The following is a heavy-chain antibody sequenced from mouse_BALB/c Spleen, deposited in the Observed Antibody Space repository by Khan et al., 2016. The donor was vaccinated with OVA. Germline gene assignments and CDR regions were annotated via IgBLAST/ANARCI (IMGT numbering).Heavy chain of an antibody. CDR2: INTYTGEP. V-gene: IGHV9-3-1*01. CDR3: ARVGYAGTMDS. CDR1: GYTFTKNG. D-gene: IGHD2-14*01. J-gene: IGHJ4*01. Sequence: QIQLVQSGPELKKPGEPVKISCKASGYTFTKNGMNWAKQAPGKGLKWMGWINTYTGEPTYADDFKGRFAFSLETSASTAYLQIKNLKNEDTATYFCARVGYAGTMDSWGQGTPVTVSP.